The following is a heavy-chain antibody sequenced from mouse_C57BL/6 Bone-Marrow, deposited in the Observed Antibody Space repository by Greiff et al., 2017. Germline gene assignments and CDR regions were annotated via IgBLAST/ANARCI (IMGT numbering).Heavy chain of an antibody. V-gene: IGHV2-2*01. CDR1: GFSLTSYG. CDR3: ARKGRFAY. CDR2: IWSGGST. J-gene: IGHJ3*01. Sequence: VQLQQSGPGLVQPSQSLSITCTVSGFSLTSYGVHWVRQSPGKGLEGLGVIWSGGSTDYNAAFISRLSISKDNSKSQVFFKMNSLQADDTAIYYCARKGRFAYWGQGTLVTVSA. D-gene: IGHD3-3*01.